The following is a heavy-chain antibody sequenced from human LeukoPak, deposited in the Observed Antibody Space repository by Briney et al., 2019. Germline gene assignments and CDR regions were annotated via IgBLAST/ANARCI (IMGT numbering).Heavy chain of an antibody. J-gene: IGHJ4*02. CDR3: ARYSDGGSSDYFDY. D-gene: IGHD4-23*01. Sequence: SVKVSCKASGGTFSSYGISWVRQAPGQGLEWMGRIIPILGIANYAQKFQGRVTITADKSTSTAYMELSSLRSEDTAVYYCARYSDGGSSDYFDYWGQGTLVTVSS. CDR1: GGTFSSYG. V-gene: IGHV1-69*04. CDR2: IIPILGIA.